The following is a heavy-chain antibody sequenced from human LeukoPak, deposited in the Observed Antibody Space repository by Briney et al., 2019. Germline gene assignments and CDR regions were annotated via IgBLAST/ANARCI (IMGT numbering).Heavy chain of an antibody. Sequence: SETLSLTCTVSGGSISSYYWSWIRQPPGKGLEWIGYIYYSGSTNYNPSLKSRVTISVDTSKNQFSLKLSSVTAADTAVYYCARGRLLLWFGESTGYSDYWGQGTLVTVSS. V-gene: IGHV4-59*08. J-gene: IGHJ4*02. CDR2: IYYSGST. D-gene: IGHD3-10*01. CDR1: GGSISSYY. CDR3: ARGRLLLWFGESTGYSDY.